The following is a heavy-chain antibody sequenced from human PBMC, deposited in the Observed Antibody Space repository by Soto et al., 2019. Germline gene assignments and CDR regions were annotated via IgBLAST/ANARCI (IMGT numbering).Heavy chain of an antibody. CDR2: ISGSGGST. CDR3: AKGGSSSPQNYYYYYGMDV. V-gene: IGHV3-23*01. Sequence: GGSPRLSCAASGFTFSSYAMSWVRQAPGKGLEWVSAISGSGGSTYYADSVKGRFTISRDNSKNTLYLQMNSLRAEDTAVYYCAKGGSSSPQNYYYYYGMDVWGQGTTVTVSS. CDR1: GFTFSSYA. J-gene: IGHJ6*02. D-gene: IGHD6-6*01.